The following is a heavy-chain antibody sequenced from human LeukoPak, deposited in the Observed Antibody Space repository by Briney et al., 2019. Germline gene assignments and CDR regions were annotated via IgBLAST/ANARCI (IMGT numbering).Heavy chain of an antibody. CDR1: GYTFTGYY. CDR3: ARDYCGGDCFPDY. D-gene: IGHD2-21*02. J-gene: IGHJ4*02. CDR2: INPNSGDT. Sequence: AASVTVSFKASGYTFTGYYVHWVRQAPGQGLEWMGRINPNSGDTNYAQKFQGRVTMTRDTSISTAYMELSRLRSDDTAVYYCARDYCGGDCFPDYWGQGTLVTVSS. V-gene: IGHV1-2*06.